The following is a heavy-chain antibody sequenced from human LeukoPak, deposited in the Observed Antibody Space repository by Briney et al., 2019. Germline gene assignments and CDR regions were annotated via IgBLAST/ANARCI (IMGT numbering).Heavy chain of an antibody. CDR2: IKEGGSEK. CDR1: TFTFNSNW. V-gene: IGHV3-7*01. CDR3: ARLKLLWSNYFDY. Sequence: PGGSLRHSCVVSTFTFNSNWMSWVRQAPGKGLEWVANIKEGGSEKYYVDSVKGRFTISRDNAKNSLYLQMNSLRAEDTAVYYCARLKLLWSNYFDYWGQGTLVTVSS. D-gene: IGHD2-2*01. J-gene: IGHJ4*02.